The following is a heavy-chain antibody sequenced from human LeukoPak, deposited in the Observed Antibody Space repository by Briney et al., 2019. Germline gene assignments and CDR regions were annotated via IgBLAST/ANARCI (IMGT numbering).Heavy chain of an antibody. CDR2: ITPNSGGT. Sequence: ASVKVSCKASGYTFTDYYMHWVRQVPGQGLEWVGWITPNSGGTNYAQKFQGRVTMTRDTSISTAYMELSSLRSDDTAVYYCARGYDLWSGYYPYWGQGTLVTVSS. J-gene: IGHJ4*02. CDR1: GYTFTDYY. D-gene: IGHD3-3*01. CDR3: ARGYDLWSGYYPY. V-gene: IGHV1-2*02.